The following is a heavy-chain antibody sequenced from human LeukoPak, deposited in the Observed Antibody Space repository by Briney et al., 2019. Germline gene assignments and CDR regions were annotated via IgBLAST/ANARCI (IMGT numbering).Heavy chain of an antibody. Sequence: PGGSLRLSCAASGFTFSTYGMHWVRQAPGKGLLWVSRINSDGSSTSYADSVKGRFTISRDNAKNTLYLQMNSLRVEDTAVYYCARGFITFGGVIVDYWGQGTLVTVSS. V-gene: IGHV3-74*01. D-gene: IGHD3-16*02. CDR2: INSDGSST. CDR1: GFTFSTYG. CDR3: ARGFITFGGVIVDY. J-gene: IGHJ4*02.